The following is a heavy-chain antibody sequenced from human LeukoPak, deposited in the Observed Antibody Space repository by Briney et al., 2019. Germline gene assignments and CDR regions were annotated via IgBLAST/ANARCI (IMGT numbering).Heavy chain of an antibody. V-gene: IGHV1-46*01. CDR1: GYTFTSYY. CDR3: AREGSSPHCGGGCYTNYDAFDI. CDR2: INPSGGST. Sequence: ASVKVSCKASGYTFTSYYMHWVRQAPGQGLEWMGIINPSGGSTSYAQKFQGRVTMTRDTSTSTVYMELSSLRSEDTAVYYCAREGSSPHCGGGCYTNYDAFDIWGQGTMVTVSS. D-gene: IGHD2-21*02. J-gene: IGHJ3*02.